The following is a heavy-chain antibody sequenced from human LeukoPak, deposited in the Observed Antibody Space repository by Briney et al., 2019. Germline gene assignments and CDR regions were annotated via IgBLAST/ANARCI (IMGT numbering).Heavy chain of an antibody. CDR3: AKGIAVAGTIWFDP. V-gene: IGHV3-7*03. CDR2: IKQDGSEK. CDR1: GFTFSSYW. J-gene: IGHJ5*02. Sequence: GGSLRLSCAASGFTFSSYWMTWVRQAPGKGLEWVANIKQDGSEKHYVDSVKGRFTISRDNSKNTLYLQMNSLRAEDTAVYYCAKGIAVAGTIWFDPWGQGTLVTVSS. D-gene: IGHD6-19*01.